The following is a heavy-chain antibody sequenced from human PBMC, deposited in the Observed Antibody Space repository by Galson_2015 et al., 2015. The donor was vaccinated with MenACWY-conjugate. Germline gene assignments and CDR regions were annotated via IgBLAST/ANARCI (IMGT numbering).Heavy chain of an antibody. J-gene: IGHJ1*01. V-gene: IGHV3-30*04. D-gene: IGHD3-16*02. CDR1: GFTFSKYG. CDR3: AKELYDYVWGSYLAEYFQH. Sequence: SLRLSCAGSGFTFSKYGMHWVRQAPGKGLEWVAVILYDGSDKYYADSVKGRFSISRDNSKNTLYLQMNSLRAEDTAVYYCAKELYDYVWGSYLAEYFQHWGQGTLVTVSS. CDR2: ILYDGSDK.